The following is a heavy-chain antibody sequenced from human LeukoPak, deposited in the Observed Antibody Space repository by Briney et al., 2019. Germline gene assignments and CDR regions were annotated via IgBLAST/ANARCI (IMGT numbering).Heavy chain of an antibody. V-gene: IGHV4-4*07. CDR2: IHTSGHA. J-gene: IGHJ1*01. CDR3: ARDDSSGWAEYFQH. CDR1: GCSISSYY. Sequence: SETLSLTCTVAGCSISSYYSSWIRQPAGKGLEWIGRIHTSGHANYNPSLKTRVTMSVDTSKTQFSLKLSSVTAADTAVYYCARDDSSGWAEYFQHWGQGTLVTVSS. D-gene: IGHD6-19*01.